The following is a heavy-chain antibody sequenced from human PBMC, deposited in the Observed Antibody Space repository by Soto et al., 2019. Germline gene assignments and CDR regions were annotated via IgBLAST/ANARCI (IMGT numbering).Heavy chain of an antibody. Sequence: PGGSLRLSCAASGFTFSSYAMHWVRQAPGKGLEWVAVISYDGSNKYYADSVKGRFTISRDNSKNTLYLQMNSLRAEDTAVYYCAREPPIVTLDYWGQGTLVTVSS. D-gene: IGHD3-9*01. CDR1: GFTFSSYA. CDR2: ISYDGSNK. V-gene: IGHV3-30-3*01. CDR3: AREPPIVTLDY. J-gene: IGHJ4*02.